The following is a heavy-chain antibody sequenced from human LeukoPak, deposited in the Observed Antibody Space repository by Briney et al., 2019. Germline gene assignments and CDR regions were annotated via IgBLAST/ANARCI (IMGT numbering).Heavy chain of an antibody. D-gene: IGHD3-16*01. V-gene: IGHV3-23*01. Sequence: PGGSLRLSCAASGLSVTSFAMSWVRQAPARGPEWVSSLRGDGETFYADSVRGRFTLSRDDSRNTVYLQLNNLRVEDTAIYYCARASWVSSADAVRWGQGTQVTVSS. CDR3: ARASWVSSADAVR. CDR2: LRGDGET. J-gene: IGHJ4*02. CDR1: GLSVTSFA.